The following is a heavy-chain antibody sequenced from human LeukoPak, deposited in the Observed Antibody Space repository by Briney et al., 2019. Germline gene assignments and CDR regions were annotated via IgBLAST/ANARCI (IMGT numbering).Heavy chain of an antibody. J-gene: IGHJ4*02. CDR1: GFTFSSYG. D-gene: IGHD1-26*01. Sequence: GGSLRLSCAASGFTFSSYGMSWVRQAPGKGLEWVSAISGSGGSTYYADSVKGRFTISRYNSKNTLYLQMNSLRAEDTAVYYCAKFPIFGVGATTNEVNYWGQGTLVTVSS. CDR3: AKFPIFGVGATTNEVNY. CDR2: ISGSGGST. V-gene: IGHV3-23*01.